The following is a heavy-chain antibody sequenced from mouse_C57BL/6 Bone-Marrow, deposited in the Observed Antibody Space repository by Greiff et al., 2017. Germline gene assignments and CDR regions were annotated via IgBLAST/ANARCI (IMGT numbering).Heavy chain of an antibody. CDR3: AREGDSSGSVAY. Sequence: EVQLQQSGPVLVKPGASVKMSCKASGYTFTDYYMNWVKQSHGKSLEWIGVINPYNGGTSYHQQFKGKATLTVDKSSSTAYMELNSLTSEDSAVYYCAREGDSSGSVAYWGQGTLVTVSA. CDR2: INPYNGGT. D-gene: IGHD3-2*02. J-gene: IGHJ3*01. CDR1: GYTFTDYY. V-gene: IGHV1-19*01.